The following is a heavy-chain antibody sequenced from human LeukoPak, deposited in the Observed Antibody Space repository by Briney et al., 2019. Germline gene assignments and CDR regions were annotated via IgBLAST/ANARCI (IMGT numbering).Heavy chain of an antibody. CDR1: GLNFNDND. CDR2: IWDDGSNK. D-gene: IGHD5-12*01. J-gene: IGHJ3*02. Sequence: PGGSLRLSCAASGLNFNDNDMDWVRQAPGKGLEWVAVIWDDGSNKYYAESVKGRFTISRDNSQNTLFLQMNSLRAEDTAVYYCAGATVAPDVFDIWGQGTMVTVSS. V-gene: IGHV3-33*01. CDR3: AGATVAPDVFDI.